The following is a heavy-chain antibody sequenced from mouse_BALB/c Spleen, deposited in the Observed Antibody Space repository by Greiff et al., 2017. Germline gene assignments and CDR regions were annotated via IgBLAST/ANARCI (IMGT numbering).Heavy chain of an antibody. CDR1: GFSLTSYG. Sequence: VNVVESGPGLVAPSQSLSITCTVSGFSLTSYGVHWVRQPPGKGLEWLGVIWAGGSTNYNSALMSRLSISKDNSKSQVFLKMNSLQTDDTAMYYCARDTDGYYAMDYWGQGTSVTVSS. D-gene: IGHD2-3*01. CDR3: ARDTDGYYAMDY. J-gene: IGHJ4*01. CDR2: IWAGGST. V-gene: IGHV2-9*02.